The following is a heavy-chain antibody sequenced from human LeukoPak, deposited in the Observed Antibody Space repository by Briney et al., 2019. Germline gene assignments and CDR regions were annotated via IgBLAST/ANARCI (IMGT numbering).Heavy chain of an antibody. V-gene: IGHV1-18*01. CDR1: GYTFTNYG. Sequence: ASVKVSCKASGYTFTNYGISWVRQAPGQGLEWRGWIGTYDGDTNFAQRVEGRVTLTIDTSTNTAYMELRSLRSDDTAMYYCARDYEGATRRDLFDPLGQGTLVTVSS. J-gene: IGHJ5*02. CDR3: ARDYEGATRRDLFDP. D-gene: IGHD1-26*01. CDR2: IGTYDGDT.